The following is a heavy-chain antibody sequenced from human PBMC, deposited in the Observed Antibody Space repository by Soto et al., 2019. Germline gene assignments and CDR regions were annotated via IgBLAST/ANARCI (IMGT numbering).Heavy chain of an antibody. Sequence: GGSLRLSCAASGFTFSAYAMSWVREAPGKGLEWVSVISGSGGTTYYADSVKGRFTISRDNSKNTLYVQMNSLRAEHTHVCYCPRVSRSQAVGYMVSWGPG. CDR3: PRVSRSQAVGYMVS. CDR2: ISGSGGTT. D-gene: IGHD2-15*01. V-gene: IGHV3-23*01. J-gene: IGHJ4*02. CDR1: GFTFSAYA.